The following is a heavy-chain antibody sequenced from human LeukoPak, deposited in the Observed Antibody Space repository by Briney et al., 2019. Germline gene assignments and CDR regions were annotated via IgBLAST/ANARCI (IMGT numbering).Heavy chain of an antibody. V-gene: IGHV5-10-1*01. D-gene: IGHD3-9*01. CDR2: IDPSDSYT. Sequence: GESLRISCKGSGYSFTSYWISWVRQMPGKGLEWMGRIDPSDSYTNYSPSFQGHVTISADKSNSTAYLQWSSLKASDTAMYYCATNPRTDYDILTGYYILWGQGTLVTVSS. CDR3: ATNPRTDYDILTGYYIL. CDR1: GYSFTSYW. J-gene: IGHJ4*02.